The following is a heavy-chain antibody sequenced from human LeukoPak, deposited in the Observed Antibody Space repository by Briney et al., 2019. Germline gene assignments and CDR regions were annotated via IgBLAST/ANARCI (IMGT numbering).Heavy chain of an antibody. CDR1: GGTSTTNH. J-gene: IGHJ5*02. V-gene: IGHV4-59*03. D-gene: IGHD2-21*02. CDR3: AGQNVGVVTT. CDR2: SYHSGYT. Sequence: SETLSFTCTGSGGTSTTNHWTWNPQSPGKELKWIGYSYHSGYTNYNPSLKSRVTISVDTSKNQFSLNLKSVTPADTAVYFCAGQNVGVVTTWGQGTQVIVSS.